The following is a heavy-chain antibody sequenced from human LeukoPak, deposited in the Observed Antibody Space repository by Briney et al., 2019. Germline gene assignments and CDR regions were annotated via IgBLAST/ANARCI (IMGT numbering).Heavy chain of an antibody. CDR1: GFSFSSYG. V-gene: IGHV3-30*02. D-gene: IGHD1-26*01. CDR2: IRYDGSNK. Sequence: PGGSLRLSCGASGFSFSSYGMHWVRQAPGKGLAWVAFIRYDGSNKYYADSVKGRFTISRDNSKNTLYSQMNSLRAEDTAVYYCAKVGIVGDLSYWGQGTLVTVSS. CDR3: AKVGIVGDLSY. J-gene: IGHJ4*02.